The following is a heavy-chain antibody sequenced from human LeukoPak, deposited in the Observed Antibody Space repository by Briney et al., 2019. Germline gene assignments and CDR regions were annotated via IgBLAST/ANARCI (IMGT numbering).Heavy chain of an antibody. V-gene: IGHV3-9*01. CDR3: AINGGGDSGYGNFDY. Sequence: GGSLRLSCAVSGFTFDDYAMHWVRQVPGKGLEWVSGINWNSDSIGYADSVKGRLTTSRDNAKNSLYLQMNSLRAEDTAFYYCAINGGGDSGYGNFDYWGQGTLVTVSS. D-gene: IGHD5-12*01. CDR2: INWNSDSI. J-gene: IGHJ4*02. CDR1: GFTFDDYA.